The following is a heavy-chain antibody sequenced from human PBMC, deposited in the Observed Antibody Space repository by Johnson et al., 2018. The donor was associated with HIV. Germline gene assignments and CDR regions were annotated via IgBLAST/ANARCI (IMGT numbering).Heavy chain of an antibody. CDR3: ARGGHCGGDCAGAKQALDI. J-gene: IGHJ3*02. CDR2: IYSGGST. D-gene: IGHD2-21*01. CDR1: GFTFSDYY. Sequence: VQLVESGGALVKPGGSLRLSCAASGFTFSDYYMSRIRQAPGKGLEWVSVIYSGGSTYYADSVEGRFTISRDNSKNTVLLQMNSLRVEDTAVYYCARGGHCGGDCAGAKQALDIWGQGTRVTVSS. V-gene: IGHV3-66*01.